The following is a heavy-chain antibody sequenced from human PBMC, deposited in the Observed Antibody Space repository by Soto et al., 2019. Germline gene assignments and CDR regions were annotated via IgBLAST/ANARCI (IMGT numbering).Heavy chain of an antibody. CDR2: ISSSGST. J-gene: IGHJ4*02. CDR3: ARRRSSWGDYFDY. D-gene: IGHD6-13*01. CDR1: VGSISSSSDY. V-gene: IGHV4-39*01. Sequence: QLQLQESGPGLVRPSESLSVSCAVSVGSISSSSDYWGWIRQPPGKGLEWIGSISSSGSTYYNPSLKSRVTISVDTSKHQFSLKLTSVTAADTAVYYCARRRSSWGDYFDYWGQGTLVTVSS.